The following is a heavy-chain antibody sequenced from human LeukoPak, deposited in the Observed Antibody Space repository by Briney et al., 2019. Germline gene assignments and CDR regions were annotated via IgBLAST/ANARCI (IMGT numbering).Heavy chain of an antibody. CDR2: ISAQHGQT. CDR3: AGSLGYCTSNVCYLKY. V-gene: IGHV1-18*01. Sequence: ASVKVSCKTSGYSENFYGITWVRQVAGQGLEGMGWISAQHGQTEYAPNSQDRVTMTTDTYANTAYMELRSLRSDDTAVYYCAGSLGYCTSNVCYLKYWGQGTLVTVSS. D-gene: IGHD2-8*01. J-gene: IGHJ4*02. CDR1: GYSENFYG.